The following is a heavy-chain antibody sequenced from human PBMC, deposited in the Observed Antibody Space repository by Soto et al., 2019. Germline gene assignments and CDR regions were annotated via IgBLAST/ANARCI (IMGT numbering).Heavy chain of an antibody. V-gene: IGHV3-30*14. Sequence: QVQLVESGGGVVQPGKSLRLSCAASGFTVSSYAMHWVRQAPGKGLDWVAVISYDGSDKYYADSVKGRFTISRDNSKNTLYLQMNSLRAEDTAVYYCARPHSNGWYGHYWGQGTLVTVSS. CDR3: ARPHSNGWYGHY. CDR1: GFTVSSYA. J-gene: IGHJ4*02. CDR2: ISYDGSDK. D-gene: IGHD6-19*01.